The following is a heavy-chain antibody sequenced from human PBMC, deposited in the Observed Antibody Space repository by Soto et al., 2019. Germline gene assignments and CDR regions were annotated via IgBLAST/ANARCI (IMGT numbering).Heavy chain of an antibody. CDR3: ARDLFLEWHIIPFRGNYYGMDV. D-gene: IGHD3-3*01. V-gene: IGHV3-30-3*01. CDR2: ISYDGSNK. J-gene: IGHJ6*02. Sequence: GGSLRLSCAASGFTFSSYAMHWVRQAPGKGLEWVAVISYDGSNKYYADSVKGRFTISRDNSKNTLYLQMNSLRAEDTAVYYCARDLFLEWHIIPFRGNYYGMDVWGQGTTVTVSS. CDR1: GFTFSSYA.